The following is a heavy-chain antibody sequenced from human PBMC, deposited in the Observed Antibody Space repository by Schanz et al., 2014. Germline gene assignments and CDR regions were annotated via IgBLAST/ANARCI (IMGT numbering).Heavy chain of an antibody. D-gene: IGHD3-16*02. CDR3: VRDERVISGVWFDP. V-gene: IGHV3-9*03. J-gene: IGHJ5*02. CDR1: GGTFDDYT. Sequence: EVQLVEFGGDLVQPGRSLRLSCEASGGTFDDYTMHWVRQAPGKGLEWVARIDGEGSDTRYADSVKGRFTISRDNARNTVSLQMNSLRADDMAVYYCVRDERVISGVWFDPWGQGTLVTVSS. CDR2: IDGEGSDT.